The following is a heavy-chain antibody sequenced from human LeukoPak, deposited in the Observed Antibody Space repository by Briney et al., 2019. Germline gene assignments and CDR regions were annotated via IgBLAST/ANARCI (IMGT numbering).Heavy chain of an antibody. D-gene: IGHD3-22*01. CDR2: ISYQGSNQ. CDR3: ANLDYYDSSGSIGPMDAFDI. CDR1: GFTFKNYA. V-gene: IGHV3-30*04. J-gene: IGHJ3*02. Sequence: SGGSLRLSCAASGFTFKNYAMYWVRQAPGKGLEWVAVISYQGSNQYYADSVKGRFTISRDNSKNTLYLQMNSLRAEDTAVYYCANLDYYDSSGSIGPMDAFDIWGQGTMVTVSS.